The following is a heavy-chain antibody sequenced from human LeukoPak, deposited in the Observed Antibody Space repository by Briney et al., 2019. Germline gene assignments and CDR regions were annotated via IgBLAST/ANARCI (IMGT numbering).Heavy chain of an antibody. CDR1: GYTFTSYD. J-gene: IGHJ4*02. CDR2: MNPNSGNT. D-gene: IGHD3-16*02. V-gene: IGHV1-8*01. Sequence: ASVKVSCKASGYTFTSYDINWVRQATGQGLEWMGWMNPNSGNTGYAQKFQGRVTMTRNTSISTAYMELSSLRSEDTAVYYCARGALKSYYDYVWGSYRHRFDYWGQGTLVTVSS. CDR3: ARGALKSYYDYVWGSYRHRFDY.